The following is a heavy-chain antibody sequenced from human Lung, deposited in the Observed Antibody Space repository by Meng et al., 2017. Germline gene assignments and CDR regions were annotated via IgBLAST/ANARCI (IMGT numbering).Heavy chain of an antibody. J-gene: IGHJ4*02. CDR1: GGSITSSTW. V-gene: IGHV4-4*02. D-gene: IGHD1-26*01. Sequence: VHVCERRPGLLELSGTRSLTWAVSGGSITSSTWWSWVRQTPGKGLEGFGEIFHSGSTNYNPPLESRVTISVDKSKNQFSLKVYSVTAADTATYYCARFDISSSGRGDYWGQGILVTVSS. CDR2: IFHSGST. CDR3: ARFDISSSGRGDY.